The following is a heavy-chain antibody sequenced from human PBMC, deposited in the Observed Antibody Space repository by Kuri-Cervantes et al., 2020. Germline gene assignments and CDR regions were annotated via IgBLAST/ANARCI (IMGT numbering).Heavy chain of an antibody. Sequence: ASVKVSCKASGYTFTSYGISWVRQAPGQGLEWMGWISAYNGNTNYAQKFQGRVTITADESTSTAYMELSGLRSEDTAVYYCAKDGPLWFGEQGYYYYGMDVWGQGTTVTVSS. J-gene: IGHJ6*02. CDR2: ISAYNGNT. CDR1: GYTFTSYG. V-gene: IGHV1-18*01. CDR3: AKDGPLWFGEQGYYYYGMDV. D-gene: IGHD3-10*01.